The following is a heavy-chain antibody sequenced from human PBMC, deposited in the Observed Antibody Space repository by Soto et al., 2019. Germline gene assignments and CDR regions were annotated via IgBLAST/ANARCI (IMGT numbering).Heavy chain of an antibody. CDR2: ISAYNGNT. J-gene: IGHJ6*02. D-gene: IGHD6-13*01. Sequence: QVQLVQSGAEVKKPGASVKVSCKASGYTFTSYGISWVRQAPGQGLEWMGWISAYNGNTNYAQKLQGRVTMTKDTSMSTAYMELRSLRSDDTAVYYCASEAAGGDYYYGMDVWGQGTTVTVSS. CDR1: GYTFTSYG. V-gene: IGHV1-18*01. CDR3: ASEAAGGDYYYGMDV.